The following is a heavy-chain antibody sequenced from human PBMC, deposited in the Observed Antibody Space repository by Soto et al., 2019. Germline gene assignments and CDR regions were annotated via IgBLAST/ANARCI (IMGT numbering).Heavy chain of an antibody. CDR3: VLRKRVGDTKFDY. D-gene: IGHD1-26*01. Sequence: SETLSLTCAVSGFSIVNGYYWGWIRQPPGKGLEWIGTLYDSGRTYYNSPLKSRVTISVDMSKNQFSLKLSSVTAADTAVYYWVLRKRVGDTKFDYWGQGTLVTVSS. CDR2: LYDSGRT. CDR1: GFSIVNGYY. V-gene: IGHV4-38-2*01. J-gene: IGHJ4*02.